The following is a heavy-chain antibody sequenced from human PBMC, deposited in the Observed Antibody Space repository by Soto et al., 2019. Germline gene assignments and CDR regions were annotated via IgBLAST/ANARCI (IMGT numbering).Heavy chain of an antibody. J-gene: IGHJ6*02. V-gene: IGHV3-30*18. CDR3: AKDYEYCISGDCYSAYCGMDV. Sequence: QVQLVESGGGVVQPGTSLRLACATSGFIFSGYGMHWVRQAPGKGLEWLAAISFNGANKYYVDSVKGRFTISRDSSKNSVYLQMDSLEPEDTAVYYCAKDYEYCISGDCYSAYCGMDVWGQGSTVTVSS. D-gene: IGHD2-21*02. CDR1: GFIFSGYG. CDR2: ISFNGANK.